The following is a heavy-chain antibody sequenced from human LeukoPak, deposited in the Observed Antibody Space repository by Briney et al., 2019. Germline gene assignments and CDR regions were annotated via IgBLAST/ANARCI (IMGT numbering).Heavy chain of an antibody. CDR3: AKDLYSGYGCYSDY. V-gene: IGHV3-23*01. Sequence: GGSLRLSCAASGFTFSSYAMSWVRQAPGKGLEWVSAISGSGGSTYYADSVKGRFTISRDNSKNTLYLQMNSLRAEDTAVYYCAKDLYSGYGCYSDYWGQGTLVTVSS. CDR1: GFTFSSYA. J-gene: IGHJ4*02. CDR2: ISGSGGST. D-gene: IGHD3-22*01.